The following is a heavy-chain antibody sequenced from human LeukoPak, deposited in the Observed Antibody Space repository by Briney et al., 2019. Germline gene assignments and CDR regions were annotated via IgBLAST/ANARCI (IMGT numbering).Heavy chain of an antibody. CDR3: ARGRGSPDFDY. CDR1: AGSISSYY. Sequence: SETLSLTCTVSAGSISSYYWSWIRQPPGKGLEWIGYIYYSGSTNYNPSLKSRVTISVDTSKNQFSLKLSSVTAADTAVYYCARGRGSPDFDYWGQGTLVTVSS. D-gene: IGHD3-10*01. CDR2: IYYSGST. J-gene: IGHJ4*02. V-gene: IGHV4-59*01.